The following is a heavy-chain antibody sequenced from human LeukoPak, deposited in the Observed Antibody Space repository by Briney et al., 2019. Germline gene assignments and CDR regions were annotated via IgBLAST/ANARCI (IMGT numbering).Heavy chain of an antibody. CDR1: GGSISSYY. CDR2: IYYSGST. CDR3: ARRSAGCSGGSCYSGFDY. V-gene: IGHV4-59*01. D-gene: IGHD2-15*01. Sequence: PSETLSFTCTVSGGSISSYYWSWIRQPPGKGLEWIGYIYYSGSTNYNPSLKSRVTISVDTSKNQFSLKLSSVTAADTAVYYCARRSAGCSGGSCYSGFDYWGQGTLVTVSS. J-gene: IGHJ4*02.